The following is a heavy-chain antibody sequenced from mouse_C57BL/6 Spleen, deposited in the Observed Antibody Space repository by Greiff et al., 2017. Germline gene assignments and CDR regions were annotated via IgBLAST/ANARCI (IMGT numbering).Heavy chain of an antibody. CDR1: GYSFTGYF. Sequence: VQLQQSGPELVKPGASVKISCKASGYSFTGYFMNWVKQSHGKSLEWIGRINPYNGDPFSNQKFKGKATLTVDKSSSTAHMELLSLTSEDFAIYYCAREALYDGYYEGDDDVWGTGTTVTVSS. D-gene: IGHD2-3*01. V-gene: IGHV1-37*01. J-gene: IGHJ1*03. CDR2: INPYNGDP. CDR3: AREALYDGYYEGDDDV.